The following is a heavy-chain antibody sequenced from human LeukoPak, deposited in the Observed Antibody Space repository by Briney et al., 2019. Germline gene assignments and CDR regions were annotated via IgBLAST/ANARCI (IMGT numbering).Heavy chain of an antibody. V-gene: IGHV1-46*01. Sequence: ASVRVSCKASGYSFTNCYMHWVRQAPGQGLEWMGMINPSGGSTTYAQKFQGRVTMTRDMSTSTVYMELSSLTSEDTAVYYRARTRGYYFDYWGQGTLVTVSS. CDR3: ARTRGYYFDY. J-gene: IGHJ4*02. CDR2: INPSGGST. CDR1: GYSFTNCY.